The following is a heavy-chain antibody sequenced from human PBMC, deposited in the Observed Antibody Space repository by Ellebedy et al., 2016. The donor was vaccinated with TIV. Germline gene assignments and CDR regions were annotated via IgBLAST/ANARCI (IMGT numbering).Heavy chain of an antibody. D-gene: IGHD4-17*01. J-gene: IGHJ4*02. Sequence: GESLKISCAASELTFSSYDVNWVRQAPGKGLEWVALISHDGSHKYYADSVNGRFTISRDNSKNTLSLQMSSLRGDDTAVYFCATGLAYDFDYWGQGTLVTVSS. CDR2: ISHDGSHK. V-gene: IGHV3-30*04. CDR3: ATGLAYDFDY. CDR1: ELTFSSYD.